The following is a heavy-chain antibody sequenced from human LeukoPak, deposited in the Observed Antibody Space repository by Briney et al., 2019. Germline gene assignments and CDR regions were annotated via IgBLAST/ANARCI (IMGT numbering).Heavy chain of an antibody. CDR1: GFTFSSYA. J-gene: IGHJ4*02. CDR3: AKTLVGATAYFDS. V-gene: IGHV3-23*01. Sequence: PGGPLRLSCAASGFTFSSYAMSWVRQAPGRGLEWVSSISGSGGSTFYADSVKGRFIISRDNSKNTVNLQMNSLRAEDTALYYCAKTLVGATAYFDSWGQGTLVTVCS. CDR2: ISGSGGST. D-gene: IGHD1-26*01.